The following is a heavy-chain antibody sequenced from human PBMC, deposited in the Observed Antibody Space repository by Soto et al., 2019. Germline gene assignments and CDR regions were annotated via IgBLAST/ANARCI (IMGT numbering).Heavy chain of an antibody. CDR1: GYTVTSYG. D-gene: IGHD3-22*01. CDR2: ISAYNGNT. V-gene: IGHV1-18*01. J-gene: IGHJ4*02. Sequence: ASVKVSCKASGYTVTSYGISCVRRAPGQVLEWMGWISAYNGNTNYAQKLQGRVTMTTDTSTSTAYMELRSLRSDDTAVYYCARGLYYDSSGYSSFDYWGQGTLVTVSS. CDR3: ARGLYYDSSGYSSFDY.